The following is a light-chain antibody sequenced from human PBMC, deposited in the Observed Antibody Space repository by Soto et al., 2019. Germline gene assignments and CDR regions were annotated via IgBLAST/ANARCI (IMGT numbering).Light chain of an antibody. Sequence: EIVMTQSPATLSVSPGERATLSCRASQSVSSNLAWYQQKPGQAPRLLIYGASTRAIGIPARFSGSGSETEFTLTISSLQSEDFAVYYCQQYNNWPPLTFGGGTKVEIK. CDR2: GAS. J-gene: IGKJ4*01. CDR3: QQYNNWPPLT. CDR1: QSVSSN. V-gene: IGKV3-15*01.